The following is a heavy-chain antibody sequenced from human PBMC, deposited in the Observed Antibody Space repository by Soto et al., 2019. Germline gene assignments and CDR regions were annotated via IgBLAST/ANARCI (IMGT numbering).Heavy chain of an antibody. CDR3: ARDKAVTGRGYFDY. CDR2: IYHSGST. V-gene: IGHV4-30-2*01. D-gene: IGHD6-19*01. Sequence: SETLSLTCAVSGGSISSGGYSWSWIRQPPGKGLEWIGYIYHSGSTYYNPSLKSRVTISVDRSKNQFSLKLSSVTAADTAVYYCARDKAVTGRGYFDYWGQGTLVTV. CDR1: GGSISSGGYS. J-gene: IGHJ4*02.